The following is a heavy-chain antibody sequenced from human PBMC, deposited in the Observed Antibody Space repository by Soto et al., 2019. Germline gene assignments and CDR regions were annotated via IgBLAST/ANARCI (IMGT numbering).Heavy chain of an antibody. J-gene: IGHJ4*02. V-gene: IGHV4-4*02. D-gene: IGHD4-17*01. CDR1: GGSMSTSLW. Sequence: QVQLQESGPGLVRPSGTLSLTCVVSGGSMSTSLWWSWVRQPPGKGLQWIGEIYHTGNTNYSPPRKRGVTISXXKXKXXLSLKLISVTAADTAVYFCATIKAGDYGDYSRFDSWGQGALVSVSS. CDR3: ATIKAGDYGDYSRFDS. CDR2: IYHTGNT.